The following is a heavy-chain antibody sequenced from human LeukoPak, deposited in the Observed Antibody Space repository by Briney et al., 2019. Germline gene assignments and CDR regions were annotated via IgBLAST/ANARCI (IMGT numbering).Heavy chain of an antibody. Sequence: GGSLRLSCTASGFTFGDYGMSWFRQAPGKGLEWVGFIRSKAYGGTTEYAASVKGRFTISRDDSKSIAYLQMNSLKTEDTAMYYCTRAWYVEMAAHYWGQGTLVTVSS. V-gene: IGHV3-49*03. J-gene: IGHJ4*02. CDR2: IRSKAYGGTT. CDR3: TRAWYVEMAAHY. CDR1: GFTFGDYG. D-gene: IGHD5-24*01.